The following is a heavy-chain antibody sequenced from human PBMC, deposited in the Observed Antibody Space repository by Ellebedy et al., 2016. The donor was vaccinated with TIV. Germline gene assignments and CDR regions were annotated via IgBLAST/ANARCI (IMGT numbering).Heavy chain of an antibody. J-gene: IGHJ3*02. Sequence: GESLKISCAASGFTFSSYGMHWVRQAPGKGLEWVAVIWYDGSNKYYADSVNGRFTISRDNSKNTLYLQMNSLRAEDTAVYYCARQYSGSYYGAFDIWGQGTMVTVSS. CDR2: IWYDGSNK. D-gene: IGHD1-26*01. V-gene: IGHV3-33*08. CDR3: ARQYSGSYYGAFDI. CDR1: GFTFSSYG.